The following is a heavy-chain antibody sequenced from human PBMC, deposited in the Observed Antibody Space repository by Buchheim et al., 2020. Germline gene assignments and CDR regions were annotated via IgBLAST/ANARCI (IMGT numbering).Heavy chain of an antibody. V-gene: IGHV4-34*01. J-gene: IGHJ6*02. Sequence: QVQLQQWGAGLLKPSETLSLTCAVYGGSFSGYYWSWIRQPPGKGLEWIGEINHSGSTNYNPSLKSRVTISVDTSKNQFSLKLSSVTAADTAVYYCARLVPIRRYGMDVWGQGTT. CDR1: GGSFSGYY. CDR2: INHSGST. CDR3: ARLVPIRRYGMDV.